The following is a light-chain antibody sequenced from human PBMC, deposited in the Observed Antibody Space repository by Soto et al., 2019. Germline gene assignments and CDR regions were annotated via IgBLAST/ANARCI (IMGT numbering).Light chain of an antibody. J-gene: IGLJ2*01. CDR3: CSYAGSSNWI. Sequence: QSALTQPPSVSGSPGQSITISCTGSSRDVGDYNLVSWYQQHPGRAPKFIIYEGSKRPSGVSNRFSGFESGNTASLTISGLQAEDEAVYYCCSYAGSSNWIFGGGTKLTVL. CDR1: SRDVGDYNL. V-gene: IGLV2-23*01. CDR2: EGS.